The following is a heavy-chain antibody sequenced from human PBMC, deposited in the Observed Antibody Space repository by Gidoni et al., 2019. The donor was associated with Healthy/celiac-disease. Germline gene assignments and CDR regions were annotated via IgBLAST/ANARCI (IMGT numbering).Heavy chain of an antibody. V-gene: IGHV3-66*01. J-gene: IGHJ5*02. CDR3: VRWSGIFYDH. D-gene: IGHD3-3*01. CDR2: IYAVGTT. Sequence: EVQLVESGGGVVQPGGSLRLSCAASGLTVSGNYMSWLRQAPGKGLEWVSMIYAVGTTYYLDSVKGRFTISRDNSKNTLYLQMNSLRAEDTAVYYCVRWSGIFYDHWGPGTLVTVSS. CDR1: GLTVSGNY.